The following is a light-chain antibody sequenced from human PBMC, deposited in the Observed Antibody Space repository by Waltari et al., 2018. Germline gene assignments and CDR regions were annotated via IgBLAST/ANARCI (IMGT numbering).Light chain of an antibody. CDR1: QGVGKY. CDR2: HAS. V-gene: IGKV3-20*01. J-gene: IGKJ1*01. Sequence: EIVLTQSPGTLSLSPGERATLSCRASQGVGKYLAWYQQRPGQAPRLLLYHASIRATGIPDRFSGSGYGTDFSLTISRLEPEDFAVYYCQKYDFLPATFGQVTTVEIK. CDR3: QKYDFLPAT.